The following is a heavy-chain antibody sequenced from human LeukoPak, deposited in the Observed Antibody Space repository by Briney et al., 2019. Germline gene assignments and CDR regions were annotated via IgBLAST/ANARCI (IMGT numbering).Heavy chain of an antibody. J-gene: IGHJ4*02. CDR2: ISAYNGNT. Sequence: ASVKVSCKASGHTFTTYGITWVRQAPGQGLEWMGWISAYNGNTNYAQNLQGRVTMTTDTSASTAYMELRSLRSDDTAVYYCGGMAPFWSGYFRGFFYFLGQGNLVTV. CDR3: GGMAPFWSGYFRGFFYF. D-gene: IGHD3-3*01. V-gene: IGHV1-18*01. CDR1: GHTFTTYG.